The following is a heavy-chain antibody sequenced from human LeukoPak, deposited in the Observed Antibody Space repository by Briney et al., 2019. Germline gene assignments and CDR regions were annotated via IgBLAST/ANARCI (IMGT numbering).Heavy chain of an antibody. J-gene: IGHJ5*02. CDR1: GYTFTAYY. V-gene: IGHV1-2*02. CDR2: INPNSGGT. D-gene: IGHD3-10*01. CDR3: ARDVFGELLMSHWFDP. Sequence: ASVKVSCKASGYTFTAYYMHWVRQAPGQGLEWMGWINPNSGGTNYAQKFQGRVTMTRDTSISTAYMELSSLRSDDTAVYYCARDVFGELLMSHWFDPWGQGALVTVSS.